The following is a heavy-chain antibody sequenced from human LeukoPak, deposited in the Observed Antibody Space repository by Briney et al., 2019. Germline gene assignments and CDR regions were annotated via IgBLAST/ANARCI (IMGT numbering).Heavy chain of an antibody. CDR2: ISGSGGST. Sequence: PGGTLRLSCAASGFTFSSYGMSWVRQAPGKGLEWVSAISGSGGSTYYADSVKGRFTISRDNSKNTLYLQMNSLRAEDTAVYYCAKDAYYDFWSGYYYFDYWGQGTLVTVSS. V-gene: IGHV3-23*01. J-gene: IGHJ4*02. CDR3: AKDAYYDFWSGYYYFDY. CDR1: GFTFSSYG. D-gene: IGHD3-3*01.